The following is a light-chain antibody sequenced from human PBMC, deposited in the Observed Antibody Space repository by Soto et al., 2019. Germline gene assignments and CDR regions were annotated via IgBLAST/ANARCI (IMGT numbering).Light chain of an antibody. CDR1: QSVGNY. V-gene: IGKV3-11*01. Sequence: DIVLTQSPATLSLSPGQRATLSCRASQSVGNYLAWYQQTPGQAPRLLIYDASNRATGIPARFSGSGSGTDFTLTISRLEPEDFAVYYCQRYGGFGQGTKVDIK. CDR2: DAS. CDR3: QRYGG. J-gene: IGKJ1*01.